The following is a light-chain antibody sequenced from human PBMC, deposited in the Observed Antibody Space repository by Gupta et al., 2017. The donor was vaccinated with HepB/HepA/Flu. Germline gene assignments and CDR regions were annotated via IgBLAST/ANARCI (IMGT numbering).Light chain of an antibody. J-gene: IGKJ4*01. CDR3: QQLKSYPLT. Sequence: DIQLTQSPSFLSASVGDRVTITCRASQAIGSFLGWYQQKSGRAPKFLIYAPSTLQSGVPSRFSGSGSGTEFTLTINSLQPEDFATYYCQQLKSYPLTFGGGTKVEI. CDR1: QAIGSF. CDR2: APS. V-gene: IGKV1-9*01.